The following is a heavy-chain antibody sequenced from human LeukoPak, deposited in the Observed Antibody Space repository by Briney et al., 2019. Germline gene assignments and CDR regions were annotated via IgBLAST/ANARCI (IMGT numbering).Heavy chain of an antibody. J-gene: IGHJ5*02. V-gene: IGHV4-59*12. CDR1: GGSISSYY. CDR2: IYYSGST. D-gene: IGHD6-19*01. Sequence: SETLSLTCTVSGGSISSYYWSWIQQPPGKGLEWIGYIYYSGSTNYNPSLKSRVTMSVDTSKNQFSLKLSSVTAADTAVYYCARDEPFIAVAGTVHLSFDPWGQVTLVTVSS. CDR3: ARDEPFIAVAGTVHLSFDP.